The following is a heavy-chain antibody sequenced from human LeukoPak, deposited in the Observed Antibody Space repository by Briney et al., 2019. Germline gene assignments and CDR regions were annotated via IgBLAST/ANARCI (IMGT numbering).Heavy chain of an antibody. CDR3: ARASSVVVPAASAFDI. CDR2: TYSGGTT. D-gene: IGHD2-2*01. Sequence: GGSLRLFCAASGFTFSSHWMSWVRQAPGKGLEWVSVTYSGGTTYYADSVKGRFTISRDNSENTLYLQMNSLRPEDTAVYYCARASSVVVPAASAFDIWGQGTMVTVSS. CDR1: GFTFSSHW. J-gene: IGHJ3*02. V-gene: IGHV3-53*01.